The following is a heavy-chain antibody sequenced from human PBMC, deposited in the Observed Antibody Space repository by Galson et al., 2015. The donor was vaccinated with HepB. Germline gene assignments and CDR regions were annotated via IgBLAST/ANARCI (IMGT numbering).Heavy chain of an antibody. Sequence: LSLTCTVSGVSISGSRYYWGWIRQPPGKGLEWIGSISYSGSTYYNPSLRSRVTISLDTSKYQFSLNLSSVTAADTAVYYCARLDCSSPGCYGWHYYYGMDVWGQGTTVTVSS. D-gene: IGHD2-2*01. V-gene: IGHV4-39*01. CDR2: ISYSGST. J-gene: IGHJ6*02. CDR1: GVSISGSRYY. CDR3: ARLDCSSPGCYGWHYYYGMDV.